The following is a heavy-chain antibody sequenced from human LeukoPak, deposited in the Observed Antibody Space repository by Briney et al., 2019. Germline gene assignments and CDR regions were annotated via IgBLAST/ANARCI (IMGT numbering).Heavy chain of an antibody. CDR2: IGSSSSTI. D-gene: IGHD3-10*01. Sequence: GGSLRLSCAASGFTFSTYSMNWVRHAPGRGLEWVSYIGSSSSTIYYADSVKGRFTISSDNAKNSLYLQMNSLRDEDTAVYYCARRGSGSHDASDIWGQGTMVTVSS. CDR3: ARRGSGSHDASDI. J-gene: IGHJ3*02. V-gene: IGHV3-48*02. CDR1: GFTFSTYS.